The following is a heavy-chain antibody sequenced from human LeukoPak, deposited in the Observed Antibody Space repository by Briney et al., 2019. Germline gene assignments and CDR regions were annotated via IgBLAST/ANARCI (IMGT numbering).Heavy chain of an antibody. Sequence: ASVKVSCKAPGYTFTSYAMHWVRQAPGKGLEWMGGFDPEDGETIYAQKFQGRVTMTEDTSTDTAYMELSSLRSEDTAVYYCATGGSMTTVTNDAFDIWGQGTMVTVSS. J-gene: IGHJ3*02. V-gene: IGHV1-24*01. D-gene: IGHD4-17*01. CDR2: FDPEDGET. CDR3: ATGGSMTTVTNDAFDI. CDR1: GYTFTSYA.